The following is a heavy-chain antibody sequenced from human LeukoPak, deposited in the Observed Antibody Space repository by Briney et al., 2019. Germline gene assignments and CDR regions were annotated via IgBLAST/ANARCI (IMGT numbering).Heavy chain of an antibody. Sequence: ASVKVSCKASGYTFTSYGISCVRQAPGQGLEWMGWISAYNGNTNYAQKLQGRVTMTTDTSTSTAYMELRSLRSDDTAVYYCARGFMDIVVVPAATLDYYYYMDVWGKGTTVTVTS. CDR2: ISAYNGNT. CDR1: GYTFTSYG. J-gene: IGHJ6*03. D-gene: IGHD2-2*03. CDR3: ARGFMDIVVVPAATLDYYYYMDV. V-gene: IGHV1-18*01.